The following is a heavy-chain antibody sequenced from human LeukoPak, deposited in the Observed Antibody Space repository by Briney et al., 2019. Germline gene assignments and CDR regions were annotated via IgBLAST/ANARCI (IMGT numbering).Heavy chain of an antibody. CDR3: AGTAMIVVVDDAFDI. V-gene: IGHV4-34*01. D-gene: IGHD3-22*01. J-gene: IGHJ3*02. CDR2: INHSGST. Sequence: SETLSLTCAVYGGSFSGYYWSWIRQPPGKGLEWIGEINHSGSTNYNPSLKSRVTISVDKSKNQFSLKLSSVTAADTAVYYCAGTAMIVVVDDAFDIWGQGTMVTVSS. CDR1: GGSFSGYY.